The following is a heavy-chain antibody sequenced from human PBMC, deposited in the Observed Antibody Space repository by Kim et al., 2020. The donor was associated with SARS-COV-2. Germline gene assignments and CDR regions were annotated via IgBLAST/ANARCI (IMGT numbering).Heavy chain of an antibody. CDR3: ARIFCPLSGRDDY. CDR2: IDWDDDK. V-gene: IGHV2-70*11. CDR1: GFSLSTSGMC. Sequence: SGPTLVNPTQTLTLTCTFSGFSLSTSGMCVSWIRQPPGKALEWLARIDWDDDKYYSTYLKTRLTISKDTSKNQVVLTMTNMDPVDTATYYCARIFCPLSGRDDYWGQGTLVTDSS. J-gene: IGHJ4*02. D-gene: IGHD2-15*01.